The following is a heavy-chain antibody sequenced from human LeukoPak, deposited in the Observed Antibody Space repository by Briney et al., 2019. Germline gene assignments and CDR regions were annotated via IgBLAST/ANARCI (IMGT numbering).Heavy chain of an antibody. D-gene: IGHD3-10*01. Sequence: TGGSLRLSCAASGFTFSSFGMNWVRQAPGKGLEWVSYISDNSSLTYYADSVKGRFTISRDNAKNSLSLQLNSLRDEDTAVYFCAKVIRGGYGMDVWGQGTTVTVSS. J-gene: IGHJ6*02. CDR2: ISDNSSLT. CDR3: AKVIRGGYGMDV. V-gene: IGHV3-48*02. CDR1: GFTFSSFG.